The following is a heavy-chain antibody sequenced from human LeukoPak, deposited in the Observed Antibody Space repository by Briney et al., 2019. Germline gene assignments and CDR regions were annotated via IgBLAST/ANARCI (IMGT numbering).Heavy chain of an antibody. CDR1: GFTFNNYA. CDR3: AKWLTYCSGGNCYGGEGF. D-gene: IGHD2-15*01. CDR2: ISDNGGDT. V-gene: IGHV3-23*01. Sequence: PGGSLRLSCVASGFTFNNYAMSWVRQAPGKGLEWVSAISDNGGDTKYADSVQGRFTISRDNSKNTLYLQMHSLRAEDTAMYYCAKWLTYCSGGNCYGGEGFWGQGTLVTVSS. J-gene: IGHJ4*02.